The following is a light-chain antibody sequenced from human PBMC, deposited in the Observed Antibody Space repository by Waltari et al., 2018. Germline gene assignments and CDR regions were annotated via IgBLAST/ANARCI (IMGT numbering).Light chain of an antibody. J-gene: IGKJ1*01. CDR3: QQYSSTPRT. CDR1: QTISANY. Sequence: VLTQSPGTVSLSPGERAALPCRARQTISANYLAWYQQKAGQPPKLLIYDASKRATGIPDRFSGSGSGTDFTLTIARLEPEDFGVYYCQQYSSTPRTFGQGTTVEIK. CDR2: DAS. V-gene: IGKV3-20*01.